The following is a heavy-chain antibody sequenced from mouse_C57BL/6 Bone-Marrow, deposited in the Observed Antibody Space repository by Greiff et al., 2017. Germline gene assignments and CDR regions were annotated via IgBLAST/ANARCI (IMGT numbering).Heavy chain of an antibody. Sequence: EVKLVESGGDLVKPGGSLKLSCAASGFTFSSYGMSWVRQTPDKRLEWVATISSGGSYTYYTDSVKGRFTISRDNAKNTLYLQMSSLKSEDTAMYYCARQESYDSYYGYWGQGTTLTVSS. CDR3: ARQESYDSYYGY. J-gene: IGHJ2*01. V-gene: IGHV5-6*02. D-gene: IGHD2-3*01. CDR1: GFTFSSYG. CDR2: ISSGGSYT.